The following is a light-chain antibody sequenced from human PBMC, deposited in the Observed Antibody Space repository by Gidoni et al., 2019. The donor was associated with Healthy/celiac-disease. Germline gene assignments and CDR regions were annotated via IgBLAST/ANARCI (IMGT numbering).Light chain of an antibody. CDR1: HGISSY. Sequence: DIQLTQSPSFLSASVGDRVTITCRASHGISSYLAWYQQKPGKAPKRLIYAASTLQSGGTSRFSGSGSGTEFTLTISSLQPEDFATYYCQQLNSYPLTFGGXTKVGIK. J-gene: IGKJ4*01. CDR3: QQLNSYPLT. V-gene: IGKV1-9*01. CDR2: AAS.